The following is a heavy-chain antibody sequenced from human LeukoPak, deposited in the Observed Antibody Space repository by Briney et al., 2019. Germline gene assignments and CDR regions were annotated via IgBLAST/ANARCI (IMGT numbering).Heavy chain of an antibody. D-gene: IGHD2-8*01. CDR1: GFTFSSYA. CDR3: AREANGVCHY. V-gene: IGHV3-30-3*01. J-gene: IGHJ4*02. Sequence: GGSLRLSCAASGFTFSSYAMSWVRQAPGKGLEWVAVISYDGSNKYYADSVKGRFTISRDNSKNTLYLQMNSLRAEDTAVYYCAREANGVCHYWGQGTLVTVSS. CDR2: ISYDGSNK.